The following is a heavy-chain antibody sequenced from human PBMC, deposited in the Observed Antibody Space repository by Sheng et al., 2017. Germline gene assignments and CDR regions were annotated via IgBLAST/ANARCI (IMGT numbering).Heavy chain of an antibody. CDR3: ARGRSRISSGWHGSWYFDY. V-gene: IGHV4-59*12. CDR2: IYYSGST. D-gene: IGHD6-19*01. Sequence: QVQLQESGPGLVKPSETLSLTCTVSGGSISSYYWSWIRQPPGKGLEWIGYIYYSGSTNYNPSLKSRVTISVDTSKNQFSLKLSSVTAADTAVYYCARGRSRISSGWHGSWYFDYWGQGTLVTVSS. J-gene: IGHJ4*02. CDR1: GGSISSYY.